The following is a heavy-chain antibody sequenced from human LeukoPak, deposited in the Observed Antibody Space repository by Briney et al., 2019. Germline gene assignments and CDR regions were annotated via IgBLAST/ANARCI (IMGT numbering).Heavy chain of an antibody. Sequence: SETLSLTCTVSGGSISSSSHYWGWIRQPPGKGLEWIGSIYYSGITYYNPSLRSRVTISVDTSKNQFSLKLSSVTAADTAVYYCHFKYCSSSTCFYYFDYWGQGTLVTVSS. CDR3: HFKYCSSSTCFYYFDY. CDR2: IYYSGIT. V-gene: IGHV4-39*01. D-gene: IGHD2-2*01. J-gene: IGHJ4*02. CDR1: GGSISSSSHY.